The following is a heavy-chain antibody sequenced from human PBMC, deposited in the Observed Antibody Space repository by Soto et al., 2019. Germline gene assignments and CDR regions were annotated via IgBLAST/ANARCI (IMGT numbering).Heavy chain of an antibody. V-gene: IGHV1-46*01. CDR1: GHTFTSYY. CDR2: INLSAGST. J-gene: IGHJ6*01. D-gene: IGHD3-9*01. Sequence: APLKCSFKASGHTFTSYYMHWVRQAPGQVLEWIGIINLSAGSTSYAQKFQGRVTITRDTSTSTVYMDMRSLRSEDTALYYCASSDPDILTNYSYSMDVWGQGTPVTVSS. CDR3: ASSDPDILTNYSYSMDV.